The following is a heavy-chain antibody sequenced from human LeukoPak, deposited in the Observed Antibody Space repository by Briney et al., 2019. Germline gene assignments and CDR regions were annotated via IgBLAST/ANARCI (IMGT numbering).Heavy chain of an antibody. CDR3: ARVVRNYDILTGYSPEYFQH. CDR1: GGSISSSSYY. D-gene: IGHD3-9*01. CDR2: IYYSGST. V-gene: IGHV4-39*07. Sequence: SETLSLTCTVSGGSISSSSYYWGWIRQPPGKGLEWIGSIYYSGSTYYNPSLKSRVTISVDTSKNQFSLKLSSVTAADTAVYYCARVVRNYDILTGYSPEYFQHWGQGTLVTVSS. J-gene: IGHJ1*01.